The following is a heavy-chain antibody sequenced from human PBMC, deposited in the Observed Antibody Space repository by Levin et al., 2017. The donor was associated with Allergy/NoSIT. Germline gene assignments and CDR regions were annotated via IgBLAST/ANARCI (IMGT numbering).Heavy chain of an antibody. J-gene: IGHJ3*02. CDR1: GFTFDDYA. CDR2: LSWNSGII. Sequence: LSLTCAASGFTFDDYAMHWVRQAPGKGLEWVSGLSWNSGIIDYAASVKGRFTIFRDNAKNSLFLHMNSLRPEDTALYYCAKEDSSGYREGGAFDIWGQGTMVTVSS. CDR3: AKEDSSGYREGGAFDI. V-gene: IGHV3-9*01. D-gene: IGHD3-22*01.